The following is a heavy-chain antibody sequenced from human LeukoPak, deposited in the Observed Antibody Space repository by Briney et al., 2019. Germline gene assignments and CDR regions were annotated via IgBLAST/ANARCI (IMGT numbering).Heavy chain of an antibody. V-gene: IGHV4-30-2*01. CDR2: IYHSGST. J-gene: IGHJ1*01. D-gene: IGHD3-10*01. CDR1: GGSISSGGYY. Sequence: SQTLSLTCTVSGGSISSGGYYWSWIRQPPGKGLEWIGYIYHSGSTYYNPSLKSRVTISVDRSKNQFSLKLSSATAADTAVYYCARAGDSDTYYCPFQHWGQGTLVTVSS. CDR3: ARAGDSDTYYCPFQH.